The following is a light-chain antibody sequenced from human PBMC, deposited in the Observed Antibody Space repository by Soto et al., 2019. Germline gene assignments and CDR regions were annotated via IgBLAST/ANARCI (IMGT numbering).Light chain of an antibody. CDR2: GND. V-gene: IGLV1-40*01. Sequence: QLVLTQPPSVSGAPGQRVSISCTGSSSNIGAGYDVHWYQRLPGTAPKVVIYGNDNRPSGVPDRFSGSKSGTSASLAITGLQAEDEADYYCQSFDSSLSTWVFGGGTKLTVL. CDR3: QSFDSSLSTWV. J-gene: IGLJ3*02. CDR1: SSNIGAGYD.